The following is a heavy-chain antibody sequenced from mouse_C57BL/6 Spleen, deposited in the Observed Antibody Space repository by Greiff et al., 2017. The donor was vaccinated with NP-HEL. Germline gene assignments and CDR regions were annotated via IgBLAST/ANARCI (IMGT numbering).Heavy chain of an antibody. CDR1: GYTFTSYW. J-gene: IGHJ2*01. V-gene: IGHV1-55*01. CDR3: ARGQLRLRYFDY. CDR2: IYPGSGSN. Sequence: VQLQQPGAELVKPGASVKMSCKASGYTFTSYWITWVKQRPGQGLEWIGDIYPGSGSNNYTEKFKSKATLTVDTSSSTAYMQLSSLTSEDSAVYYCARGQLRLRYFDYWGQGTTLTVSS. D-gene: IGHD3-2*02.